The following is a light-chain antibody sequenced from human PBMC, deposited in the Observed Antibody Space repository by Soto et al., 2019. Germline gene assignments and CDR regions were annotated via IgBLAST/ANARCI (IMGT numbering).Light chain of an antibody. Sequence: EGVMTQSPANLSVAPVERVNIPGRASQRISNNVAWYQQRPGQTHRLLIYGAYNRASGVPARFSGSGFGADFTLTIRGLQSEDVAIYYCQQFNYWPPWTLGTGTKLDIK. CDR1: QRISNN. V-gene: IGKV3-15*01. CDR3: QQFNYWPPWT. J-gene: IGKJ1*01. CDR2: GAY.